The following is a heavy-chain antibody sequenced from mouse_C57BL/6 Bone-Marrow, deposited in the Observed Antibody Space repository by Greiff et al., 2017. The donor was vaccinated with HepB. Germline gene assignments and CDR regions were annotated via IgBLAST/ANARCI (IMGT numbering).Heavy chain of an antibody. Sequence: VQLQESGAELARPGASVKLSCKASGYTFTSYGISWVKQRTGQGLEWIGEIYPRSGNTYYNEKFKGKATLTADKSSSTAYMELRSLTSEDSAVYFCARRGYDGGFAYWGQGTLVTVSA. CDR3: ARRGYDGGFAY. D-gene: IGHD2-2*01. CDR2: IYPRSGNT. J-gene: IGHJ3*01. CDR1: GYTFTSYG. V-gene: IGHV1-81*01.